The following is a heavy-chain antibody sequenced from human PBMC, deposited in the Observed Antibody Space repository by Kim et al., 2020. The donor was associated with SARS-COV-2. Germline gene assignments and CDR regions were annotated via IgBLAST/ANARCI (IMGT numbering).Heavy chain of an antibody. V-gene: IGHV4-34*01. J-gene: IGHJ6*02. D-gene: IGHD3-10*01. CDR2: INHSGST. CDR3: ASGPRSGSYYTKTPRYYYYYGMDV. CDR1: GGSFSGYY. Sequence: SETLSLTCAVYGGSFSGYYWSWIRQPPGKGLEWIGEINHSGSTNYNPSLKSRVTISVDTSKNQFSLKLSSVTAADTAVYYCASGPRSGSYYTKTPRYYYYYGMDVWGQGTTVTVSS.